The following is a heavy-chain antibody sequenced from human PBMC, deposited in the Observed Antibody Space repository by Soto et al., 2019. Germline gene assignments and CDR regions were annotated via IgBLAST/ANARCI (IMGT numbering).Heavy chain of an antibody. CDR2: IYHTGNT. J-gene: IGHJ5*02. CDR1: GGSIRDSRYY. Sequence: SETLSLTCSVSGGSIRDSRYYWAWIRQPPGKGLEWIGSIYHTGNTYYNPSLRSRVTISVDTSKNQFSLKLTSVTAADTAVYYCARDYYDSSDYTTNWFDPWGQGTLVTVSS. D-gene: IGHD3-22*01. V-gene: IGHV4-39*01. CDR3: ARDYYDSSDYTTNWFDP.